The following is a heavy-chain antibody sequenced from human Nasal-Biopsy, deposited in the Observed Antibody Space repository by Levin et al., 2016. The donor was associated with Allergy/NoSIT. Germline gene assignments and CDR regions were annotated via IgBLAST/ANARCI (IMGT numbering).Heavy chain of an antibody. J-gene: IGHJ6*02. CDR3: ARRGSGGYRFDMDV. Sequence: SLKISCAVSGFSFEDYAMHWVRQAPGKGLEWVSSISFNGDSIGYADSVKGRFTISKDNSENTLYLQMTSLRVEDTAVYYCARRGSGGYRFDMDVWGQGTTVTVSS. CDR2: ISFNGDSI. D-gene: IGHD2-15*01. V-gene: IGHV3-9*01. CDR1: GFSFEDYA.